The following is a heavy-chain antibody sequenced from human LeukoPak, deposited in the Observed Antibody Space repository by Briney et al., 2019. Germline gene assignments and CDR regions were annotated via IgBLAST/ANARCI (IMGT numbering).Heavy chain of an antibody. CDR2: IIPILGIA. CDR3: ARLVGRGCSGGSCYFDY. J-gene: IGHJ4*02. CDR1: GGTFSSYA. Sequence: GASVKVSCKASGGTFSSYAISWVRQAPGQGLEWMGRIIPILGIANYAQKFQGRVTITADKSTSTAYMELSSLRSEDTAVYYCARLVGRGCSGGSCYFDYWGQGTLVTVSS. V-gene: IGHV1-69*04. D-gene: IGHD2-15*01.